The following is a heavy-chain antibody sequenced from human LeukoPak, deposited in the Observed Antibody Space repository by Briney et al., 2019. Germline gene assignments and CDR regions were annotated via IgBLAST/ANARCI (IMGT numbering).Heavy chain of an antibody. CDR2: ISSSSNTI. CDR1: GFTFSSYG. J-gene: IGHJ4*02. V-gene: IGHV3-48*02. D-gene: IGHD2-15*01. Sequence: GGSLRLSCAASGFTFSSYGMNRVRQAPGKGLEWVSYISSSSNTIYYADSVRGRFTISRDNAKNSLYLQMNSLRDDDTAVYYCARVGGYCSGGSCYFGNWGQGTLVTVSS. CDR3: ARVGGYCSGGSCYFGN.